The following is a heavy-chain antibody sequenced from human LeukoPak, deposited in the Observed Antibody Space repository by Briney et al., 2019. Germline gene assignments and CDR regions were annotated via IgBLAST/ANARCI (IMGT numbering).Heavy chain of an antibody. D-gene: IGHD3-22*01. J-gene: IGHJ4*02. V-gene: IGHV3-30*18. CDR1: GFTFSSYG. CDR2: ISYDGSNK. Sequence: GGSLRLSCAASGFTFSSYGMHWVRQAPGKGLEWVAVISYDGSNKYYADSVKGQFTISRDNSKNTLYLQMNSLRAEDTAVYYCVYDSSGYYYFFDYWGQGTLVTVSS. CDR3: VYDSSGYYYFFDY.